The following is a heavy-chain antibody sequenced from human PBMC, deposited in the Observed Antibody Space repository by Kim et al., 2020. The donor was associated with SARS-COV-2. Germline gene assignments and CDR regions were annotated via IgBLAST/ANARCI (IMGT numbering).Heavy chain of an antibody. CDR1: GYSFTNYW. Sequence: GESLKISCKGSGYSFTNYWIGWVRQMPGKGLEWMGIIYPGDSDTRYSPSFQGQVTISADKSISTAYLQWSSLKASDTAMYYCARQTGYYYDTSGLQPDAFVFWGQGTMVTVSS. J-gene: IGHJ3*01. D-gene: IGHD3-22*01. V-gene: IGHV5-51*01. CDR2: IYPGDSDT. CDR3: ARQTGYYYDTSGLQPDAFVF.